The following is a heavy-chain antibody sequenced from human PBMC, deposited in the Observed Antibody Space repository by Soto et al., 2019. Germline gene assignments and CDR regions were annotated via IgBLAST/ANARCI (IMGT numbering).Heavy chain of an antibody. CDR1: GGSISSYY. CDR2: ISYIGGT. CDR3: ARDQTDYYGSGSYYLKGWFDP. J-gene: IGHJ5*02. V-gene: IGHV4-59*01. Sequence: QVQLQESGPGLVKPSETLSLTCTVSGGSISSYYWSWIRQPPGKGLEWIGYISYIGGTQYNPSLKSRVTISVDTSKNQFSLKLSSVTAADTAVYYCARDQTDYYGSGSYYLKGWFDPWGQGTLVTVSS. D-gene: IGHD3-10*01.